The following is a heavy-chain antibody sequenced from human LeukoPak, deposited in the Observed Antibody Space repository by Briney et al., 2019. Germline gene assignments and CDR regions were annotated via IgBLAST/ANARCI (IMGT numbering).Heavy chain of an antibody. J-gene: IGHJ4*02. CDR2: ISNNGGYT. CDR1: GFTFSSYG. Sequence: PGRSLRLSCAASGFTFSSYGMHWVRQAPGKGLVWVSAISNNGGYTYYADSVQGRFTISRDNSKSTLCLQMNSLRAEDTAVYYCAKQLGYCSDGSCYFPYWGQGTLVTVSS. D-gene: IGHD2-15*01. V-gene: IGHV3-23*01. CDR3: AKQLGYCSDGSCYFPY.